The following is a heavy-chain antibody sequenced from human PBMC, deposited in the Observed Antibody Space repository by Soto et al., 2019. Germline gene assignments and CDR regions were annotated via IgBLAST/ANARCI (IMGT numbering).Heavy chain of an antibody. J-gene: IGHJ4*02. CDR1: GFPFSSYA. CDR3: ARAPASYCGGDCFSMDY. V-gene: IGHV3-21*01. D-gene: IGHD2-21*02. Sequence: GGSLRLSCEASGFPFSSYAMNWVRQAPGKGLEWVSSISTSSGYIYFADSLRGRFTVSRDNAQNSLYLQMNSLTAEDTAAYYCARAPASYCGGDCFSMDYWGQGTLVTVSS. CDR2: ISTSSGYI.